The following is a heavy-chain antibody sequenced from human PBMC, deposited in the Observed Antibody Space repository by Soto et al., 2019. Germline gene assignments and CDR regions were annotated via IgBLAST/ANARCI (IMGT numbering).Heavy chain of an antibody. CDR1: GYTFTGYY. CDR3: ARERRGIAAAGTGAFDI. CDR2: INPNSGGT. D-gene: IGHD6-13*01. J-gene: IGHJ3*02. V-gene: IGHV1-2*04. Sequence: QVQLVQSGAEVKKPGASVKVSCKASGYTFTGYYMHWVRQAPGQGLEWMGWINPNSGGTNYAQKFQGWVTMTRDTDISTAYMELSRLRSDDTAVYYCARERRGIAAAGTGAFDIWGQGTMVTVSS.